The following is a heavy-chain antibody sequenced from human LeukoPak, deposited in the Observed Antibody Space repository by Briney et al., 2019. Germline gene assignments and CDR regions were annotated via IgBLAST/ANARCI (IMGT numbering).Heavy chain of an antibody. CDR2: ISAYNGNT. Sequence: ASVKVSCKASGYTFTSYAMHWVRQAPGQRLEWMGWISAYNGNTNYAQKLQGRVTMTTDTSTSTAYMELRSLRSDDTAVYYCARDRREQLVRGPWFDPWGQGTLVTVSS. D-gene: IGHD6-13*01. CDR3: ARDRREQLVRGPWFDP. J-gene: IGHJ5*02. CDR1: GYTFTSYA. V-gene: IGHV1-18*01.